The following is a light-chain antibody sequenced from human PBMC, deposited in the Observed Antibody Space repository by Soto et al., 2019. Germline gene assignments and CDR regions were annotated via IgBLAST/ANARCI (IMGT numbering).Light chain of an antibody. V-gene: IGLV2-14*01. CDR1: SGDVGGYNS. Sequence: QSVLTQPASVSGSPGQSITISCTGTSGDVGGYNSVSWYQQHPGKAPKLMIYEVSHRPSGVSNRFSGSKSGNTASLTISGLQAEDEADYYCTSYTSTSTLYVFGTGT. CDR3: TSYTSTSTLYV. CDR2: EVS. J-gene: IGLJ1*01.